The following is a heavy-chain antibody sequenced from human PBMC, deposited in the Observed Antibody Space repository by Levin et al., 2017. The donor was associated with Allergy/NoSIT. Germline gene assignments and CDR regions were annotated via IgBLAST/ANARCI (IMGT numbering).Heavy chain of an antibody. V-gene: IGHV5-10-1*01. Sequence: GESLKISCKGSGSTFSNFWISWVRQVPGKGLEWMGRIDPSDSYTNYTPSLQGHVTMSVDKSISTAYLQWSSLKASDTAIYYCARAGAAAGTWGDYYYYYMDVWGKGTTVTVSS. CDR1: GSTFSNFW. J-gene: IGHJ6*03. D-gene: IGHD6-13*01. CDR3: ARAGAAAGTWGDYYYYYMDV. CDR2: IDPSDSYT.